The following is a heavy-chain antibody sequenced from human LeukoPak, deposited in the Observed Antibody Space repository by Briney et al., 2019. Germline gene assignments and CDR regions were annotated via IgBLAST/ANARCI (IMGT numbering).Heavy chain of an antibody. D-gene: IGHD6-13*01. V-gene: IGHV3-21*04. CDR2: ISSSSSYI. CDR1: GFTFSSYS. J-gene: IGHJ6*02. Sequence: GGSLRLSCAASGFTFSSYSMNWVRQTPGKGLEWVSSISSSSSYIYYADSMKGRFTISRDNAKNSLYLQMNSLRAEDTAVYYCARAGIAAAGPYYYYGMDVWGQGTTVTVSS. CDR3: ARAGIAAAGPYYYYGMDV.